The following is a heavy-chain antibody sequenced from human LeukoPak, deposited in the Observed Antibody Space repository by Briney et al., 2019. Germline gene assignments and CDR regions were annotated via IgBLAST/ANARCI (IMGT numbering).Heavy chain of an antibody. D-gene: IGHD3-3*02. Sequence: GGSLRLSCAVSGFTFSIYWGTWVPQTPGKGLEFVANINQDGSVKNYVGSVKGRFTISRDNAKNSLYLQMSSLRDDDTAIYYCARDPGFSSFDYWGQGTLVTVSS. CDR1: GFTFSIYW. CDR2: INQDGSVK. J-gene: IGHJ4*02. V-gene: IGHV3-7*01. CDR3: ARDPGFSSFDY.